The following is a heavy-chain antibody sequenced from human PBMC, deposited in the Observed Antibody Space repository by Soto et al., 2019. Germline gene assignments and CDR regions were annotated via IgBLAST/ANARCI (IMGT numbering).Heavy chain of an antibody. Sequence: SETLSLTCAVSGGSITSGAYYWTLIRQHPGKGLEWIAYIHYSGRTYYNPSLKSRVTISVDTSNNQFSLKLSSVTAADTAVSYCARYYFDSSGYSNWFDPWGQGTLVTVSS. V-gene: IGHV4-31*02. CDR1: GGSITSGAYY. CDR2: IHYSGRT. D-gene: IGHD3-22*01. CDR3: ARYYFDSSGYSNWFDP. J-gene: IGHJ5*02.